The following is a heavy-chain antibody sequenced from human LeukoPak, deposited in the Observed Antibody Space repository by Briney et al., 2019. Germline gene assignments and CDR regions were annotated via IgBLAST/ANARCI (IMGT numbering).Heavy chain of an antibody. CDR3: AKAKGSRPSFDY. CDR2: ISWNSGDI. V-gene: IGHV3-9*01. Sequence: GRSLRLSCAASGFTFDDYAMHWVRQAPGKGLEWVSGISWNSGDIGYADFVKGRFTISRDNAKNSLYLQMNSLRAEDTALYYCAKAKGSRPSFDYWGQGTLVTVSS. D-gene: IGHD2-15*01. CDR1: GFTFDDYA. J-gene: IGHJ4*02.